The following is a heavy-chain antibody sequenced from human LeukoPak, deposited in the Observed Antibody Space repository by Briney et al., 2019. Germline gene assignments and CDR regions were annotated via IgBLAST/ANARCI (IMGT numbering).Heavy chain of an antibody. Sequence: SETLSLTCTVSGGSISSSSYYWGWIRQPPGKGLEWIGYIYYSGSTYYNPSLKSRLTISVDTSKNQFSLKLSSVTAADTAVYYCARVLYGDYVWYFDYWGQGTLVTVSS. J-gene: IGHJ4*02. D-gene: IGHD4-17*01. V-gene: IGHV4-39*07. CDR3: ARVLYGDYVWYFDY. CDR1: GGSISSSSYY. CDR2: IYYSGST.